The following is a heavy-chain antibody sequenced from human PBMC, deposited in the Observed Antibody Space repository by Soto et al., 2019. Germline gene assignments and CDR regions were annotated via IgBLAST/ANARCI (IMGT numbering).Heavy chain of an antibody. CDR2: FINIFGTA. D-gene: IGHD3-3*01. Sequence: QVQLVQSGAEVKKPGSSVKVSCKASGGTFSNHVISWVRQAPGQGLEWMGGFINIFGTANYAQKFQGRVTVTAAESTRTAFMELGRLRSYDTPGYYCARGPYVSWSGYYRPNSHSGMDVWGQGTTVTVSS. J-gene: IGHJ6*02. CDR1: GGTFSNHV. V-gene: IGHV1-69*12. CDR3: ARGPYVSWSGYYRPNSHSGMDV.